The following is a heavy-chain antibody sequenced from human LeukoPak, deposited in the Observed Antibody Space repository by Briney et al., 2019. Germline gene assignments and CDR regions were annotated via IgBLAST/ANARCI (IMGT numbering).Heavy chain of an antibody. CDR2: MNSDGSDI. CDR1: GFTFYSFW. J-gene: IGHJ4*02. Sequence: GALRLSCAASGFTFYSFWMHWVRQAPGKGLVWVSRMNSDGSDISYADSVKGRFTISRDNAKSTLYLQMNSLSAEDTAVCYCVRDGDSSSSLDFDLWGQGTLVTVSS. CDR3: VRDGDSSSSLDFDL. D-gene: IGHD6-13*01. V-gene: IGHV3-74*01.